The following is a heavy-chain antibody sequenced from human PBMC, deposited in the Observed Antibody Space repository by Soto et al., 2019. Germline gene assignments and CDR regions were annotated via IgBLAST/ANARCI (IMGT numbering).Heavy chain of an antibody. V-gene: IGHV3-43*01. J-gene: IGHJ6*02. CDR1: GFTFDDYT. CDR3: AKDFGDTAMVMATDYYYYGMDV. CDR2: ISWDGGST. Sequence: GGSLRLSCAASGFTFDDYTMHWVRQAPGKGLEWVSLISWDGGSTYYADSVKGRFTISRDNSKNSLYLQMNSLRTEDTALYYCAKDFGDTAMVMATDYYYYGMDVWGQGTTVTVSS. D-gene: IGHD5-18*01.